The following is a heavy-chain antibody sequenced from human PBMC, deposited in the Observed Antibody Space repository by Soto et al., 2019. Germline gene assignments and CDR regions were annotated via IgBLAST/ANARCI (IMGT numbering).Heavy chain of an antibody. D-gene: IGHD5-12*01. CDR2: IIPIFGTA. Sequence: ASVKVSCKASGGTFSSYAISWVRQAPGQGLEWMGGIIPIFGTANYAQKFQGRVTITADESTSTAYMELSSLRSEDTAVYYCARVRGVATISYFDYWGQGTLVTVSS. V-gene: IGHV1-69*13. CDR3: ARVRGVATISYFDY. CDR1: GGTFSSYA. J-gene: IGHJ4*02.